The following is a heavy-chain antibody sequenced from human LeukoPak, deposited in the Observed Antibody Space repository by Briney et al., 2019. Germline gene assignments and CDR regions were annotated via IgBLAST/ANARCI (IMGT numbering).Heavy chain of an antibody. J-gene: IGHJ4*02. D-gene: IGHD1-14*01. CDR3: VKDGRTSAPH. V-gene: IGHV3-23*01. Sequence: SGGSLRLSCAASGFMFSKYAMSWVRQAPGKGLEWVSGITNSGGPSSADSVKGRFTISRDNAQSTVSLQMSSLRAEDTAVYFCVKDGRTSAPHWGRGTQVTVSS. CDR2: ITNSGGP. CDR1: GFMFSKYA.